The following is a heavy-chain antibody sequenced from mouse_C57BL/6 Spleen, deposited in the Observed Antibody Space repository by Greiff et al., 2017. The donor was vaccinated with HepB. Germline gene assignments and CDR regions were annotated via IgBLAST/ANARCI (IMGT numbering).Heavy chain of an antibody. CDR2: IDPSDSYT. J-gene: IGHJ2*01. CDR3: ARMVGYFDY. Sequence: QVQLQQSGAELVKPGASVKLSCKASGYTFTSYWMQWVKQRPGQGLEWIGEIDPSDSYTNYNQKFKGKATLTVDTSSSTAYMQLSSLTSEDSAVYYCARMVGYFDYWGQGTTLTVSS. CDR1: GYTFTSYW. D-gene: IGHD1-1*02. V-gene: IGHV1-50*01.